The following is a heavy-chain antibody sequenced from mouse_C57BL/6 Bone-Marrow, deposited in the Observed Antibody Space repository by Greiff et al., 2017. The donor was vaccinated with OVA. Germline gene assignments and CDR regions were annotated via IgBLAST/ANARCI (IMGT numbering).Heavy chain of an antibody. Sequence: EVKVEESGGGLVQPGGSMKLSCVASGFTFSNYWMNWVRQSPEKGLEWVAQIRLKSDNYATHYAESVKGRFTISRDDSKSSVYLQMNNLRAEDTGIYYCTEGYGSAWFAYWGQGTLVTVSA. CDR3: TEGYGSAWFAY. CDR2: IRLKSDNYAT. J-gene: IGHJ3*01. CDR1: GFTFSNYW. V-gene: IGHV6-3*01. D-gene: IGHD1-1*01.